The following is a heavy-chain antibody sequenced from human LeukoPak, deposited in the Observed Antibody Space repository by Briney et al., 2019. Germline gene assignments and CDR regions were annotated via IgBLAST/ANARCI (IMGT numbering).Heavy chain of an antibody. CDR1: GGSISSSSYY. Sequence: SETLSLTCTVSGGSISSSSYYWGWIRQPPGKGLEWIGSIYYSGSTYYNPSLKSRVTISVDTSKSQFSLKLSSVTAADTAVYYCASPSIVGATEYYYYYMDVWGKGTTVTVSS. V-gene: IGHV4-39*07. CDR3: ASPSIVGATEYYYYYMDV. CDR2: IYYSGST. J-gene: IGHJ6*03. D-gene: IGHD1-26*01.